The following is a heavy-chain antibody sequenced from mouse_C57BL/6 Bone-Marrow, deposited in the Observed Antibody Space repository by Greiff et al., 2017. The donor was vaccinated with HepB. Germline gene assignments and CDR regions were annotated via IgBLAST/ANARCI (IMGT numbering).Heavy chain of an antibody. CDR1: GYTFTSYW. D-gene: IGHD2-1*01. CDR2: IDPSDSYT. J-gene: IGHJ2*01. V-gene: IGHV1-59*01. Sequence: VKLQQPGAELVRPGTSVKLSCKASGYTFTSYWMHWVKQRPGQGLEWIGVIDPSDSYTNYNQKFKGKATLTVDTSSSTAYMQLSSLTSEDSAVYYCARPPVYGKDYWGQGTTLTVSS. CDR3: ARPPVYGKDY.